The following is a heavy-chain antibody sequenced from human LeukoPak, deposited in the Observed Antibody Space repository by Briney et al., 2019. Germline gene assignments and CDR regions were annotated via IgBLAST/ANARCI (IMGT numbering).Heavy chain of an antibody. CDR3: ARDRGWLHYYDSSGYHSDY. V-gene: IGHV4-30-4*01. CDR2: IYYSGST. J-gene: IGHJ4*02. Sequence: SQTLSLSCTVSGGSISGDYYWSWIRQPPGKGLEWIGYIYYSGSTYYNPSLKSRVTISVDTSKNQFSLKLSSVTAADTAVYYCARDRGWLHYYDSSGYHSDYWGQGTLVTVSS. D-gene: IGHD3-22*01. CDR1: GGSISGDYY.